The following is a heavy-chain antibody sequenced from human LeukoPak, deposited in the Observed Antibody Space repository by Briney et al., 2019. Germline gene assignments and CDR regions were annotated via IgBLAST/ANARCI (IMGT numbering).Heavy chain of an antibody. Sequence: SVKVSCKASGFTFTSSAVQWVRQARGQRLEWIGWIVVGSGNTNYAQKLQERVTITRDMSTSTAYMELSSLRSEDTAVYYCAADGEIQLGFDYWGQGTLVTVSS. V-gene: IGHV1-58*01. CDR2: IVVGSGNT. J-gene: IGHJ4*02. D-gene: IGHD5-18*01. CDR1: GFTFTSSA. CDR3: AADGEIQLGFDY.